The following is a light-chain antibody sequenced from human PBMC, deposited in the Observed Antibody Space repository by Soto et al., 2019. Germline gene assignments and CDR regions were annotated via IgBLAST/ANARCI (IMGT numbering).Light chain of an antibody. CDR3: QQRSNLPPLT. CDR2: DAS. CDR1: QSVSSY. J-gene: IGKJ4*01. Sequence: EIVWTKSPATLSLSPGERATLSCRASQSVSSYFAWYQQKPGQAPRLLIYDASNRATGIPARFSGSGSGTDFTLTISSLEPEDFAGYYCQQRSNLPPLTFGGGTKVEIK. V-gene: IGKV3-11*01.